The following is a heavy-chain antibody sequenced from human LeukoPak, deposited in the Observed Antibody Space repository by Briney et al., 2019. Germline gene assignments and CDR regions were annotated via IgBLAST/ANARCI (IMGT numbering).Heavy chain of an antibody. D-gene: IGHD3-10*01. CDR2: ISAYNGNT. CDR1: GYTFTSYG. J-gene: IGHJ6*02. Sequence: ASVKVSCKASGYTFTSYGISWVRQAPGQGPEWMGWISAYNGNTNYAQKLQGRVTMTTDTSTSTAYMELRSLRSDDTAVYYCARVYYYGSGTPQSPKDVWGQGTTVTVSS. V-gene: IGHV1-18*01. CDR3: ARVYYYGSGTPQSPKDV.